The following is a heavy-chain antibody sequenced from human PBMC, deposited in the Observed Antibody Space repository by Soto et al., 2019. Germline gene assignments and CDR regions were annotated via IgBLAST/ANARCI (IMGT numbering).Heavy chain of an antibody. CDR3: AKPAGSSDPDLLDP. J-gene: IGHJ5*02. Sequence: EVQLVQSGTEVKKPGDSLKISCKGSGYRFTKYWIGWVRQMPGKGLEWMGIMYPGGSDIRYSPSFQGHIMLSADNPISTAYLQWGSLKASDTARDDCAKPAGSSDPDLLDPWGQGTLVTVSS. CDR1: GYRFTKYW. CDR2: MYPGGSDI. V-gene: IGHV5-51*04.